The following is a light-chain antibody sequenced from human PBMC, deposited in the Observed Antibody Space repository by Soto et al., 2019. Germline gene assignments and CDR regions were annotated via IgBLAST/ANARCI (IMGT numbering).Light chain of an antibody. V-gene: IGLV1-40*01. CDR3: QSYDTGLSAVL. CDR1: SSNIGAGYD. CDR2: ANN. J-gene: IGLJ2*01. Sequence: QLVLTQPPSVSGAPGQRVTISCTGSSSNIGAGYDVHWYQQAPGTAPKLLIFANNYRPSGVPDRFSGSKSGTSASLAITGLQAEDEADYYCQSYDTGLSAVLFGGGTQLTVL.